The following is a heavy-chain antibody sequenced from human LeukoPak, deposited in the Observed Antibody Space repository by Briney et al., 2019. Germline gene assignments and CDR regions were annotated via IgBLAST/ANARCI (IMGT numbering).Heavy chain of an antibody. D-gene: IGHD4-17*01. CDR1: GFTFSSHA. CDR3: ANEIRPNDY. CDR2: ISISGDTT. V-gene: IGHV3-23*01. Sequence: GGSLRLSCGASGFTFSSHAMTWVRQAPGKGLEWVSAISISGDTTYYADAVKGRFTISRDNSKNTVYLQMNSLRAEDTAVYYCANEIRPNDYWGQGTLITVSS. J-gene: IGHJ4*02.